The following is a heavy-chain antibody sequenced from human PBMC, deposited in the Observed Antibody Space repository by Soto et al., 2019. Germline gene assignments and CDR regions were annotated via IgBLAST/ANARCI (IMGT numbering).Heavy chain of an antibody. V-gene: IGHV4-59*01. CDR1: GCSICTYY. D-gene: IGHD2-15*01. J-gene: IGHJ6*03. Sequence: SETLSLTCTVSGCSICTYYWCWIRQPPGKGLEYIGSIYYSGSTYYNPSFKSRVTISVDTSKNQFSLKVSSVTAADTAVYYCARHYCSGGSCYLDYYYYMDVWGKGTTVTVSS. CDR3: ARHYCSGGSCYLDYYYYMDV. CDR2: IYYSGST.